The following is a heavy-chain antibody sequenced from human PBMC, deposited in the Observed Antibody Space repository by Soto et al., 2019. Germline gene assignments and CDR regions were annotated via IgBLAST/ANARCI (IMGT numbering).Heavy chain of an antibody. CDR3: ARDYYDSSGYFAHLEY. CDR1: GFTFSSYA. CDR2: ISYDGSNK. Sequence: GGSLRLSCAASGFTFSSYAMHWVRQAPGKGLEWVAVISYDGSNKYYADSVKGRFTISRDNSKNTLYLQMNSLRAEDTAVYYCARDYYDSSGYFAHLEYWGQGTLVTVSS. J-gene: IGHJ4*02. V-gene: IGHV3-30-3*01. D-gene: IGHD3-22*01.